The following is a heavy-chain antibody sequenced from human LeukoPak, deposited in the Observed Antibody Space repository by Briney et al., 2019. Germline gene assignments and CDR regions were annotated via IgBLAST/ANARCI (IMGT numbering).Heavy chain of an antibody. Sequence: SVKDSCKASGGTFSSYTISWVRQAPGQGLEWMGRIIPILGIANYAQKFQGRVTITADKSTSTAYMELSSLRSEDTAVYYCAREIPYYDSSGYYFDYWGQGTLVTVSS. D-gene: IGHD3-22*01. J-gene: IGHJ4*02. V-gene: IGHV1-69*04. CDR2: IIPILGIA. CDR3: AREIPYYDSSGYYFDY. CDR1: GGTFSSYT.